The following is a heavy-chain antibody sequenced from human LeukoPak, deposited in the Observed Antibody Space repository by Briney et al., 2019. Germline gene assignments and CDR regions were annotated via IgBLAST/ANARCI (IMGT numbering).Heavy chain of an antibody. CDR3: ARSLPGYSGSYYAFDI. CDR2: IYYSGST. V-gene: IGHV4-59*01. D-gene: IGHD1-26*01. CDR1: GGSISSYY. Sequence: SETLSLTCTVSGGSISSYYWSWIRQPPGKGLEWIGYIYYSGSTNYNPSLKSRVTISVDTSKNQFSLKLSSVTAADTAVYYCARSLPGYSGSYYAFDIWGQGTMVTVSS. J-gene: IGHJ3*02.